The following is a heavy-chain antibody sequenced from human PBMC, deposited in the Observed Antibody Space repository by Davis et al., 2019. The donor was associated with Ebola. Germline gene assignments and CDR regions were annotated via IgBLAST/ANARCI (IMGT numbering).Heavy chain of an antibody. Sequence: GGSLRLSCAPSGFPFSSYSMNWVRQAPGKGLEWVANIKQAGSEKYYVDSVKGRFTISRDNANNSLYLQMNSLRDDDTAVDYGARGRNWFDPWGQGNLVTVSS. CDR1: GFPFSSYS. CDR3: ARGRNWFDP. CDR2: IKQAGSEK. V-gene: IGHV3-7*01. J-gene: IGHJ5*02.